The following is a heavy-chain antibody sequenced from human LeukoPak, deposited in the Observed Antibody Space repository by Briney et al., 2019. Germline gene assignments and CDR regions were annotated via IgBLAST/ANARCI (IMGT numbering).Heavy chain of an antibody. CDR3: ARRQVAATWWTFDY. CDR1: GYTFTSYG. Sequence: GASVTVSCKASGYTFTSYGISWVRQAPGQGLEWMGWLSAYNGNTNYAQKLQGRVTMTTDTSTSTAYMELRSLRSDDTAVYYCARRQVAATWWTFDYWGQGTLVTVSS. D-gene: IGHD2-15*01. V-gene: IGHV1-18*01. J-gene: IGHJ4*02. CDR2: LSAYNGNT.